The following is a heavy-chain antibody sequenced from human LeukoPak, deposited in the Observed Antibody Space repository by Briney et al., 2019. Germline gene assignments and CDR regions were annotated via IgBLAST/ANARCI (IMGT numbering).Heavy chain of an antibody. V-gene: IGHV3-15*07. Sequence: GGSLRLSCVASGFTFTNAWMNWVRQAPGKGLEWVGRIKSKTDGGTTDYAAPVKGRFTISRDDSKNTLYLQMNSLRDEDTAVYYCAKHRFESGGYHSTDWGQGTLVTVSS. J-gene: IGHJ4*02. CDR2: IKSKTDGGTT. CDR1: GFTFTNAW. CDR3: AKHRFESGGYHSTD. D-gene: IGHD3-22*01.